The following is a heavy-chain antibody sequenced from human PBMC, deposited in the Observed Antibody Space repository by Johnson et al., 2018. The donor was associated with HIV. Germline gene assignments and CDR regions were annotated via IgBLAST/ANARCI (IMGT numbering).Heavy chain of an antibody. Sequence: VQLVESGGGLVQPGGSLRLSCAASGIIVTGNFMSWVRQAPGKGLEWVSVINAGGDTYYADSVKGRFTISRDNAKTSRYLQMNSLGAEDTAVYYCARAAYSGSHHDAFDIWGQGTMVTVSS. V-gene: IGHV3-66*01. J-gene: IGHJ3*02. CDR3: ARAAYSGSHHDAFDI. CDR2: INAGGDT. CDR1: GIIVTGNF. D-gene: IGHD1-26*01.